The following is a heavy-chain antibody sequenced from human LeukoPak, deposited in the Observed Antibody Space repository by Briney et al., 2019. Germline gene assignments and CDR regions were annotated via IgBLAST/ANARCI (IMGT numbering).Heavy chain of an antibody. J-gene: IGHJ5*02. D-gene: IGHD2/OR15-2a*01. CDR2: IYTSGST. CDR1: GGSISSGNYY. Sequence: SETLSLTCTVSGGSISSGNYYWNWIRQPAGKGLEWIGRIYTSGSTNYNPSLKSRVTISVDTSKNQFSLKLSSVTAADTAVYYCARDTYFNWFDPWGQGTLVTVSS. V-gene: IGHV4-61*02. CDR3: ARDTYFNWFDP.